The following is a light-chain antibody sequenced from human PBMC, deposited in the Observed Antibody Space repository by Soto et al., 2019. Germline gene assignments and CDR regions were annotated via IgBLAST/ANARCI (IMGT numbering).Light chain of an antibody. Sequence: IVLTQSPGTLSLSPGERGTLSCRASQSVPSSDLAWYQQKPGQAPRLLIYGTSSRATGIPDRFSGSGSGTDFTLTISRLEPEDFAVYYCQQYGTSPLTFGGGTKVEIK. CDR2: GTS. CDR3: QQYGTSPLT. V-gene: IGKV3-20*01. J-gene: IGKJ4*01. CDR1: QSVPSSD.